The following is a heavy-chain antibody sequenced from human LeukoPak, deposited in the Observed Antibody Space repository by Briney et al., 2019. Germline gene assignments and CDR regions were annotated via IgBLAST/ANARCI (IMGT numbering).Heavy chain of an antibody. D-gene: IGHD5-18*01. J-gene: IGHJ5*02. CDR2: INSDGSST. CDR3: ASQIQLWYSHNWFDP. CDR1: GFTLSKYW. V-gene: IGHV3-74*01. Sequence: GGSLRLSCAASGFTLSKYWMHWVRQAPGKGLVWVSRINSDGSSTSYADSVKGRFTISRDNAKNTLYLQMNSLRAEDTAVYYCASQIQLWYSHNWFDPWGQGTLVTVSS.